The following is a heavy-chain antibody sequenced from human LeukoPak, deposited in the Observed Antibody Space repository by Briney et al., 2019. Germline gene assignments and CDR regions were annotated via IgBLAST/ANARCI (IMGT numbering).Heavy chain of an antibody. CDR1: GFTFSSYA. D-gene: IGHD3-22*01. CDR2: ISGRGGST. V-gene: IGHV3-23*01. CDR3: AKSPPYYYDSSDFDY. Sequence: GGSLRLSCAASGFTFSSYAMSWVRQAPGKGLEWVSAISGRGGSTYYADSVKGRFTISRDNSKNTLYLQMNSLRAEDTAVYYCAKSPPYYYDSSDFDYWGQGTLVTVSS. J-gene: IGHJ4*02.